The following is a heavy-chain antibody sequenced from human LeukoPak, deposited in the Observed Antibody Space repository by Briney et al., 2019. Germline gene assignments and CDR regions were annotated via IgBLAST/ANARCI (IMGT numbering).Heavy chain of an antibody. Sequence: PSETLSLTCTVSGGSVSGYYWSWIRQPPGKGLEWIGYFYYNENTNYSPSLKSRVTISVDTSKNQFSLKLTSVTAADTAVYYCARHLDYGGNSGYFDYWGQGTLVTVSS. CDR1: GGSVSGYY. D-gene: IGHD4-23*01. CDR3: ARHLDYGGNSGYFDY. CDR2: FYYNENT. J-gene: IGHJ4*02. V-gene: IGHV4-59*08.